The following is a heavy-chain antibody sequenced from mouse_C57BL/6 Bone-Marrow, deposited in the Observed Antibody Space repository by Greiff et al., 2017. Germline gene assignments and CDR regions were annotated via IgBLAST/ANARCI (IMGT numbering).Heavy chain of an antibody. Sequence: EVHLVESGGDLVKPGGSRKLSCAASGFTFSSYGMSWVRQTPDKRLEWVATISSGGSYTYYPDSVKGRFTISRDNAKNTLYLQMSSLKSEDTAVYYCARGPYYSNSAYWGQGTLVTVSA. CDR3: ARGPYYSNSAY. V-gene: IGHV5-6*01. CDR1: GFTFSSYG. CDR2: ISSGGSYT. J-gene: IGHJ3*01. D-gene: IGHD2-5*01.